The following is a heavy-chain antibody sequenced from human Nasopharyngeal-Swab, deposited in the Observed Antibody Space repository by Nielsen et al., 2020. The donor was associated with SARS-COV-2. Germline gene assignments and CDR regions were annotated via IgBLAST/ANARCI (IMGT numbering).Heavy chain of an antibody. CDR1: GFTFSSYA. CDR2: ISSSSSTI. CDR3: ARDRYLAR. D-gene: IGHD3-16*02. Sequence: GESLKISCAASGFTFSSYAMSWVRQAPGKGLEWVSHISSSSSTIYYTDSVKGRFTISRDNAKNSLYLQMNSLRAEDTALYYCARDRYLARWGQGTLVTVSS. J-gene: IGHJ4*02. V-gene: IGHV3-48*01.